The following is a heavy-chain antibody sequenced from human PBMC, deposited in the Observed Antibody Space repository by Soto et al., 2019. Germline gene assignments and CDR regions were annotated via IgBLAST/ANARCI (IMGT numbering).Heavy chain of an antibody. CDR3: ARASGWYPADAFEI. V-gene: IGHV3-48*02. Sequence: EAQLVESGGGLVQPGGSLRLSCAASGFTFATYSMNWVRQAPGNGLEWVSYISDSSATRYYADSVTGRFTISRDNAKNSLYLQMNSLRDEDSALYYCARASGWYPADAFEIWGQGTPVTVSS. J-gene: IGHJ3*02. CDR2: ISDSSATR. CDR1: GFTFATYS. D-gene: IGHD6-19*01.